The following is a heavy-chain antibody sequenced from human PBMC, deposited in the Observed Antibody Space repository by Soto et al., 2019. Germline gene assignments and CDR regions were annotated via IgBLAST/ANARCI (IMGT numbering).Heavy chain of an antibody. D-gene: IGHD3-9*01. CDR3: ARGGLRYTYGMDV. V-gene: IGHV4-59*01. J-gene: IGHJ6*02. CDR2: IYYSGST. Sequence: SETLSLTCTVSGGSISSYYWSWIRQPPGKGLEWIGYIYYSGSTNYNPSLKSRVTISVDTSKNQFSLKLSSVTAADTAVYYCARGGLRYTYGMDVWGQGTTVTVYS. CDR1: GGSISSYY.